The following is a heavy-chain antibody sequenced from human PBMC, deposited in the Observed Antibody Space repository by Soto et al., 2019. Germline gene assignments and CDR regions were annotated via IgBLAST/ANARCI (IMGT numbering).Heavy chain of an antibody. CDR2: IRTAPYGGTT. CDR3: TRAIRLSGDAFDI. Sequence: GGSLRLSCTASGFILSDYPMSWFRQAPGKGLEWVAYIRTAPYGGTTEYAASVKDRFTISRDDSENIASLQMNSLKTEDTAVYFCTRAIRLSGDAFDIWGQGTMVTGSS. D-gene: IGHD3-3*01. J-gene: IGHJ3*02. CDR1: GFILSDYP. V-gene: IGHV3-49*03.